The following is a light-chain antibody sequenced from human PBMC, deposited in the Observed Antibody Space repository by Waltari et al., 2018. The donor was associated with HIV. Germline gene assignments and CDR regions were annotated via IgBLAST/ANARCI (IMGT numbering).Light chain of an antibody. Sequence: QSVLTHTPSLSGTPGQRVTISCSGGYSNIGSTTVNWYQQFPGTAPRLLIYSNNQRPSGVPDRFSGSKSGTSASLVIRELQSQDEADYHCAAWDDSLHGELFGGGTKLTVL. J-gene: IGLJ2*01. V-gene: IGLV1-44*01. CDR2: SNN. CDR1: YSNIGSTT. CDR3: AAWDDSLHGEL.